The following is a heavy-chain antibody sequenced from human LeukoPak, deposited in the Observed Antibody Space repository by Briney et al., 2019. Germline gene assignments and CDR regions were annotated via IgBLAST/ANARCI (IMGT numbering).Heavy chain of an antibody. CDR2: INPNSGGT. D-gene: IGHD2-2*01. J-gene: IGHJ4*02. Sequence: ASVKVSCKASGYTFTGYYMHWVQQAPGQGLEWMGWINPNSGGTNYAQKFQGRVTMTRDTSISTAYMELSRLRSDDTAVYYCARDFSKVVPAAMGYWGQGTLVTVSS. CDR1: GYTFTGYY. CDR3: ARDFSKVVPAAMGY. V-gene: IGHV1-2*02.